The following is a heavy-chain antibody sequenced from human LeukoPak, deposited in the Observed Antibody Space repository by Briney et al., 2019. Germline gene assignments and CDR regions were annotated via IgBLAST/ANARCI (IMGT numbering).Heavy chain of an antibody. D-gene: IGHD3-16*01. Sequence: PSETLSLTCTVSGGSLSSYYWSWIRQPPGKGLERMGYIYYSGSTNYNPSLMSRVTISVDTSKNQFSLKLSSVTAADTAVYYCARETSQKGAHYMDVWGKGTTITISS. CDR2: IYYSGST. J-gene: IGHJ6*03. V-gene: IGHV4-59*01. CDR3: ARETSQKGAHYMDV. CDR1: GGSLSSYY.